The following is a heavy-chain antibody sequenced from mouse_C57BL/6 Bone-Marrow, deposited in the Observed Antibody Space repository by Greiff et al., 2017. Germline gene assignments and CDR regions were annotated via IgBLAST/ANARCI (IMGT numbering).Heavy chain of an antibody. CDR1: GYTFTSYW. CDR2: IDPSDSYT. J-gene: IGHJ3*01. CDR3: ANLLAY. Sequence: QVHVKQPGAELVMPGASVKLSCKASGYTFTSYWMHWVKQRPGQGLEWIGEIDPSDSYTNYNQKFKGKSTLTVDKSSSTAYMQLRSLTSEDSAVYYCANLLAYWGQGTLVTVSA. V-gene: IGHV1-69*01.